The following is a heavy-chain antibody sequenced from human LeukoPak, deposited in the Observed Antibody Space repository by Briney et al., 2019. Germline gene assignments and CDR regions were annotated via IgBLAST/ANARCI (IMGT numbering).Heavy chain of an antibody. Sequence: GGSLRLSCAASGFTFSSSWMTWVRQAPGKGLEWVANIKEDGSEKYYVDSVKGRFTISRDNAKNSLYLQMNSLRAEDTVVYYCARDQRASPAAADYWGQGTLVTVSS. CDR3: ARDQRASPAAADY. CDR1: GFTFSSSW. CDR2: IKEDGSEK. V-gene: IGHV3-7*01. D-gene: IGHD2-15*01. J-gene: IGHJ4*02.